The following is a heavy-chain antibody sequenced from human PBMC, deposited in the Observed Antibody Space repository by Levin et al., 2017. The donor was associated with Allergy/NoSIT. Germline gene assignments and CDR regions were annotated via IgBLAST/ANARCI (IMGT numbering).Heavy chain of an antibody. CDR3: ARLTGRITMIVVAYPPDY. CDR2: ISSSGSTI. Sequence: PGGSLRLSCAASGFTFSDYYMSWIRQAPGKGLEWVSYISSSGSTIYYADSVKGRFTISRDNAKNSLYLQMNSLRAEDTAVYYCARLTGRITMIVVAYPPDYWGQGTLVTVSS. CDR1: GFTFSDYY. J-gene: IGHJ4*02. D-gene: IGHD3-22*01. V-gene: IGHV3-11*01.